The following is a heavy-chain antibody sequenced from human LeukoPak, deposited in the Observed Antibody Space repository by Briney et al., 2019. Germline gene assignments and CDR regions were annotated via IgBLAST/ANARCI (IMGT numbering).Heavy chain of an antibody. J-gene: IGHJ5*02. Sequence: GGSLRLSCAASGFTFSNYWMHWVRQAPGKGLVWVSRIKSDGSRTDYADSVKGRFTISRDNAKNTLYLQMNSLRAEDTAVYYCARDIERGIVLMVYAPWFDPWGQGTLVTVSS. CDR2: IKSDGSRT. CDR3: ARDIERGIVLMVYAPWFDP. V-gene: IGHV3-74*01. CDR1: GFTFSNYW. D-gene: IGHD2-8*01.